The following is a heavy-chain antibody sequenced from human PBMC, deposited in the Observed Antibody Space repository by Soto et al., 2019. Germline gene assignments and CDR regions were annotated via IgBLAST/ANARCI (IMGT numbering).Heavy chain of an antibody. J-gene: IGHJ4*02. V-gene: IGHV3-33*01. D-gene: IGHD3-10*01. CDR1: GFTFSSYG. CDR2: IWYDGSNK. CDR3: ARVFVLLWFGELLEGGNYFDY. Sequence: GGSLRLSCAASGFTFSSYGMHWVRQAPGKGLEWVAVIWYDGSNKYYADSVKGRFTISRDNSKNTLYLQMNSLRAEDTAVYYCARVFVLLWFGELLEGGNYFDYWGQGTLVTVSS.